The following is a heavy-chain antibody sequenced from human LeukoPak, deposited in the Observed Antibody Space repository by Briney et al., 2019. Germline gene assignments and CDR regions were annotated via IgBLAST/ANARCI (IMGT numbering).Heavy chain of an antibody. J-gene: IGHJ4*02. Sequence: ASVKVSCKASGGTFSSYAISWVRQAPGQGLEWMGGSIPIFGTANYEQKFQGRVTITTDESTSTAYMELSSLRSEDTAVDYCAGAGGDSSSFYFDYWGQGPLVTVSS. CDR3: AGAGGDSSSFYFDY. D-gene: IGHD6-6*01. CDR1: GGTFSSYA. CDR2: SIPIFGTA. V-gene: IGHV1-69*05.